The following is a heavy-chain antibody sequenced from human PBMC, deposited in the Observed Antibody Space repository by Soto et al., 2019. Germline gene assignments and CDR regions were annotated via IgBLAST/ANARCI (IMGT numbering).Heavy chain of an antibody. V-gene: IGHV3-15*01. CDR2: IKSETDGGTR. CDR3: TTYDYFWGGYVYRWAH. Sequence: EVQLVESGGGLVRPGGSLRLSCTASGFTFSTAWMSWVRQAPGKGLEWVARIKSETDGGTRDHSAPVEGRFTISRDDSKNTLYLQMNGLKTEETAVYYCTTYDYFWGGYVYRWAHWGQGTLVTVSS. D-gene: IGHD3-16*01. J-gene: IGHJ4*02. CDR1: GFTFSTAW.